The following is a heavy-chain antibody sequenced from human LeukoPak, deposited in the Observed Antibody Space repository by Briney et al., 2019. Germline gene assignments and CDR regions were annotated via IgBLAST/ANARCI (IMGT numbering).Heavy chain of an antibody. D-gene: IGHD3-16*02. J-gene: IGHJ4*02. CDR1: GYSISSAYY. CDR3: ARDTTDGGSYRFIGY. Sequence: PETLSLTCAVSGYSISSAYYWGWIRQPPGKGLEWIGSIFYSGTTSYNPSLQSRVTISVDTSKNQFSLKLSSVTAADTAVYYCARDTTDGGSYRFIGYWGQGTLVTVSS. CDR2: IFYSGTT. V-gene: IGHV4-38-2*02.